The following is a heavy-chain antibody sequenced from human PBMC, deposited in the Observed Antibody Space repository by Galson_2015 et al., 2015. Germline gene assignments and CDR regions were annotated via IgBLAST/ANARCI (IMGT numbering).Heavy chain of an antibody. V-gene: IGHV3-33*01. Sequence: SLRLSCAASGFTFSSYGMHWVRQAPDKGLEWVAVIWYDGSNKYYADSVKGRFTISRDNSKNTLYLQMNSLRAEDTAVYYCARDPLYGSGSYYYLDKNYYYYGMDVWGQGTTVTVSS. J-gene: IGHJ6*02. D-gene: IGHD3-10*01. CDR2: IWYDGSNK. CDR3: ARDPLYGSGSYYYLDKNYYYYGMDV. CDR1: GFTFSSYG.